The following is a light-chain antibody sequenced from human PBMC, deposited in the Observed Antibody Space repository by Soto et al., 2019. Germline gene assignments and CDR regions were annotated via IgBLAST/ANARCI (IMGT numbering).Light chain of an antibody. CDR3: QQYDSSPLT. J-gene: IGKJ1*01. V-gene: IGKV3-20*01. Sequence: EIVLTQSPGTLSLSPGERATLSCRAIQSVRSSNYLAWYQHKPGQAPRLLIYGVFSRATGIPDRFSGSGSGTDFTLTISRLEPEDFAVYYCQQYDSSPLTFGQGTKVDIK. CDR1: QSVRSSNY. CDR2: GVF.